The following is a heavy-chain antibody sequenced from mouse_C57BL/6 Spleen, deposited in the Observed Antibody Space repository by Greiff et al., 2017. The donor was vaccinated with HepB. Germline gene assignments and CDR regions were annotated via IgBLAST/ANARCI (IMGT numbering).Heavy chain of an antibody. D-gene: IGHD1-1*01. J-gene: IGHJ3*01. CDR2: IRSKSNNYAT. CDR3: VRDYGSLAWFAY. CDR1: GFSFNTYA. V-gene: IGHV10-1*01. Sequence: DVKLVESGGGLVQPKGSLKLSCAASGFSFNTYAMNWVRQAPGKGLEWVARIRSKSNNYATYYADSVKDRFTISRDDSESMLYLQMNNLKTEDTAMYYCVRDYGSLAWFAYWGQGTLVTVSA.